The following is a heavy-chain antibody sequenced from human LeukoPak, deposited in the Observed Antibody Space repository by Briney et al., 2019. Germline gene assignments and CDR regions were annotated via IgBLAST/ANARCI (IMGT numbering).Heavy chain of an antibody. CDR1: GYTFTSYD. V-gene: IGHV1-8*03. Sequence: ASVRVSCKASGYTFTSYDINWVRQAPGQGLEWMGWMNPNSGSTGYAQKFQGRVTITRNTSISTAYMELSGLRSEDTAVYYCARGRSTGYPYYFEYWGQGTLVTVSS. CDR2: MNPNSGST. D-gene: IGHD5-12*01. J-gene: IGHJ4*02. CDR3: ARGRSTGYPYYFEY.